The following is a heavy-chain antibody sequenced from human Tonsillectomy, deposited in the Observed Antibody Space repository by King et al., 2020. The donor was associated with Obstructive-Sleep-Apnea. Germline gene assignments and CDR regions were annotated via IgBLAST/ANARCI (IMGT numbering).Heavy chain of an antibody. D-gene: IGHD2-15*01. CDR2: TSAYNNNT. CDR3: ARDQKGYCSGGTCSPPAY. V-gene: IGHV1-18*04. CDR1: GYTFTSYG. J-gene: IGHJ4*02. Sequence: QLVQSGGEVKNPGASVKVSCKASGYTFTSYGVTWVRQAPGQGLEWMGWTSAYNNNTNYAQKFQGRVTMTTDTSTTTAYMELRGLRSDDTAVFYCARDQKGYCSGGTCSPPAYWGQGTLVTVSS.